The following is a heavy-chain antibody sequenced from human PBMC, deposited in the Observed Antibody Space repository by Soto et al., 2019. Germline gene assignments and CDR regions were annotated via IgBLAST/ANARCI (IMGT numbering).Heavy chain of an antibody. J-gene: IGHJ6*03. CDR2: ISSSSSYI. CDR1: GFNFSSYS. V-gene: IGHV3-21*01. CDR3: ARDISAATMVRGVIITGGYMDV. D-gene: IGHD3-10*01. Sequence: GGSLRLSCAASGFNFSSYSMNWVRQAPGKGLEWVSSISSSSSYIYYADSVKGRFTISRDNAKNSLYLQMNSLRAEDTAVYYCARDISAATMVRGVIITGGYMDVWGKGTTVTVSS.